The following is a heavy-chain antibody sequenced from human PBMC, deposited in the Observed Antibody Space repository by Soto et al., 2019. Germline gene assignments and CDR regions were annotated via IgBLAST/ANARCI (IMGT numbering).Heavy chain of an antibody. D-gene: IGHD1-26*01. CDR3: ARATVGGSSNLDY. CDR2: INPYSADT. V-gene: IGHV1-2*02. Sequence: ASVKVSCKASGYTFTDYFIHWVRQAPGQGLEWMGWINPYSADTNYAQKFQGRVTMTRDTSIDTAFMQLSWLRSDDTAVYYCARATVGGSSNLDYWGQGALVTVSS. CDR1: GYTFTDYF. J-gene: IGHJ4*02.